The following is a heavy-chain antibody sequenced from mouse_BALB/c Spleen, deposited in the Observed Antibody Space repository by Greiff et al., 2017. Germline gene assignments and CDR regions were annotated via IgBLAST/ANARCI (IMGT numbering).Heavy chain of an antibody. D-gene: IGHD2-1*01. CDR3: ARENYYGNSGAMDY. CDR1: GYSFTDYN. Sequence: LVESGPELVKPGASVKVSCKASGYSFTDYNMYWVKQSHGKSLEWIGYIDPYNGGTSYNQKFKGKATLTVDKSSSTAFMHLNSLTSEDSAVYYCARENYYGNSGAMDYWGQGTSVTVSS. V-gene: IGHV1S135*01. CDR2: IDPYNGGT. J-gene: IGHJ4*01.